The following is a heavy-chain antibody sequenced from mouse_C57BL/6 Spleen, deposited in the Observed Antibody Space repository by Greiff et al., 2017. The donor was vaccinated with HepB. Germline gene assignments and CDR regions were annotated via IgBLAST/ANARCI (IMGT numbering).Heavy chain of an antibody. D-gene: IGHD2-1*01. V-gene: IGHV5-17*01. CDR1: GFTFSDYG. CDR3: ARHGNYWYFDV. Sequence: EVQGVESGGGLVKPGGSLKLSCAASGFTFSDYGMHWVRQAPEKGLEWVAYISSGSSTIYYADTVKGRFTISRDNAKNTLFLQLTSLRSEDTAMYYCARHGNYWYFDVWGTGTTVTVSS. CDR2: ISSGSSTI. J-gene: IGHJ1*03.